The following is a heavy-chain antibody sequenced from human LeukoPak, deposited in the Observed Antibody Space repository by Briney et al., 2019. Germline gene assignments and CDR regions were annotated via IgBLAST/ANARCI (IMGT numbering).Heavy chain of an antibody. CDR1: GFTFRNYW. CDR3: VRHLAVAGSCFDS. J-gene: IGHJ4*02. V-gene: IGHV3-7*03. CDR2: IKQDGSDR. Sequence: QSGGSLRLSCAASGFTFRNYWMSWVRQVPGTGLEWVANIKQDGSDRNYVTSVRGRFTIYRDNAESSLYLQMNSLRAEDTAVYYCVRHLAVAGSCFDSWGQGTLVTVSS. D-gene: IGHD6-19*01.